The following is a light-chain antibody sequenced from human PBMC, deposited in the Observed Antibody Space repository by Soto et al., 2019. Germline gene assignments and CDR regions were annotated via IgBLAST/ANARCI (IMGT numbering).Light chain of an antibody. CDR2: AAS. J-gene: IGKJ1*01. Sequence: DIQMTQSPSSLSASVGDRVTITCRARQSISSYLNWYQQKPGKAPQLLIYAASSLQSGVPSRFSGSGSGTDFTLTISSLQPEDFATYYCQQSYSNLWTFGQGTKVEIK. V-gene: IGKV1-39*01. CDR1: QSISSY. CDR3: QQSYSNLWT.